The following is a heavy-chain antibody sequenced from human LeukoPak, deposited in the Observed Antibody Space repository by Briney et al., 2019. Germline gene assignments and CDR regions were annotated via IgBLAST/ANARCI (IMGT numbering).Heavy chain of an antibody. V-gene: IGHV3-30*18. CDR1: GFTFSSYG. CDR2: ISYDGSNK. D-gene: IGHD4-17*01. J-gene: IGHJ4*02. CDR3: AKVGRGYTVLDY. Sequence: GGSLRLSCAASGFTFSSYGMHWVRQAPGKGLEWVAVISYDGSNKYYADSVKGRFTISRDNSKNTLYLQMNSLRAEDTAVYYCAKVGRGYTVLDYWGQGTLVTVSS.